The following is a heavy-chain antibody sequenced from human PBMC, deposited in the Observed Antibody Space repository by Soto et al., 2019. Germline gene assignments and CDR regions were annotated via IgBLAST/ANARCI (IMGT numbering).Heavy chain of an antibody. J-gene: IGHJ4*02. CDR2: ISGSGGST. Sequence: PGGSLRLSCAASGFTSSIFAMSWVRQSPGKGLAWVSTISGSGGSTYYADAVKGRFTISRDNSMGTLYLQMKSLGVEDTVIYYFAKEVSLGSTVDLGYWGEGALVTASS. D-gene: IGHD7-27*01. V-gene: IGHV3-23*01. CDR3: AKEVSLGSTVDLGY. CDR1: GFTSSIFA.